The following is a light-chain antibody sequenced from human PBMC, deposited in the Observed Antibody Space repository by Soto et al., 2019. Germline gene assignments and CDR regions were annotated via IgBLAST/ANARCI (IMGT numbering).Light chain of an antibody. CDR3: QQSHSTPLT. Sequence: IQMTQSPSSLSASVGDRVTITCRASKSISSYLNLYQQKPGKAPKVLISGASSLQSGVPLSFSGSGSGTDFTLTLSSLQSEDCASYYCQQSHSTPLTFGGGTKVES. CDR1: KSISSY. CDR2: GAS. V-gene: IGKV1-39*01. J-gene: IGKJ4*01.